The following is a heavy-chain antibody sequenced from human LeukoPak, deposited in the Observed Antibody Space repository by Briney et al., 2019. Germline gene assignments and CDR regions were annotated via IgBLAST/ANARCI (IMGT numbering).Heavy chain of an antibody. CDR2: ISSSSSYI. Sequence: GSLRLSCAASGFTFSSYSMNWVRQAPGKGLEWVSSISSSSSYIYYADSVKGRFTISRDNAKNSLYLQMNSLRAEDTAVYYCARDYFSCDAFDIWGQGTMVTVSS. V-gene: IGHV3-21*01. D-gene: IGHD3-10*01. J-gene: IGHJ3*02. CDR1: GFTFSSYS. CDR3: ARDYFSCDAFDI.